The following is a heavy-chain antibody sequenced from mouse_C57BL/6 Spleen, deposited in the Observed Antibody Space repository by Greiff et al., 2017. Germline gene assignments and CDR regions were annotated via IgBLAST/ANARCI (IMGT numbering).Heavy chain of an antibody. Sequence: VQLQQPGAELVKPGASVKLSCKASGYTFTSYWMHWVKQRPGQGLEWIGMIHPNSGSTNYNEKFKSKATLTVDKSSSTAYMQLSSLTSEDSAVYYCARGEAYYSNYGGYFDVWGTGTTVTVSS. V-gene: IGHV1-64*01. CDR1: GYTFTSYW. D-gene: IGHD2-5*01. CDR3: ARGEAYYSNYGGYFDV. CDR2: IHPNSGST. J-gene: IGHJ1*03.